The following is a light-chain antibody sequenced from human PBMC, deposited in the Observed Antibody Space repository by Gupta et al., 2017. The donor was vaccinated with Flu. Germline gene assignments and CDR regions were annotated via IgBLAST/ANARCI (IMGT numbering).Light chain of an antibody. V-gene: IGLV3-21*02. J-gene: IGLJ3*02. CDR2: DDS. CDR3: QGGDRSSVYVV. Sequence: GQTCSSTGGGNNIGSKSVHWYRQKAGQAAVLVVYDDSERPSGIPERFSGSNSGNTATLTISRVEAGDEADYYCQGGDRSSVYVVFGGGTKLTVL. CDR1: NIGSKS.